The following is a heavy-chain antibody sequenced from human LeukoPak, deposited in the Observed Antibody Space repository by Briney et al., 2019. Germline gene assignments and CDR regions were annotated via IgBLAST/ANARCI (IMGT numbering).Heavy chain of an antibody. V-gene: IGHV3-7*01. D-gene: IGHD4-17*01. CDR3: ARSRTTVTFDY. CDR1: GFTFTTYW. Sequence: GGSLRLSCAASGFTFTTYWMSWVRQAPGKGLEWVANIKPDGSETYYVDSVKGRFTISRDNAKNSVFLQMNSLRAEDTAVYYCARSRTTVTFDYWGQGTLVTVSS. J-gene: IGHJ4*02. CDR2: IKPDGSET.